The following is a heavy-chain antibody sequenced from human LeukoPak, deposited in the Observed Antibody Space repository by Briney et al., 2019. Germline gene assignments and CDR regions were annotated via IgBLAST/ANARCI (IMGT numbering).Heavy chain of an antibody. D-gene: IGHD2-8*01. V-gene: IGHV4-59*04. CDR2: IYYSGST. CDR3: ARGLYCTNGVCPYYFGY. CDR1: GGSISSYY. Sequence: SETLSLTCTVSGGSISSYYWSWIRQPPGKGLEWIGYIYYSGSTYYNPSLKSRLAISVDTSKNQFSLRLSSVTAADTAIYYCARGLYCTNGVCPYYFGYWGQGTLVTVSS. J-gene: IGHJ4*02.